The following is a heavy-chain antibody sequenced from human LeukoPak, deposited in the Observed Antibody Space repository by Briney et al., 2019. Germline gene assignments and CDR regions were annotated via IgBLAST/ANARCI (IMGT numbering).Heavy chain of an antibody. V-gene: IGHV1-69*13. CDR1: GGTFSSYA. J-gene: IGHJ4*02. D-gene: IGHD5-18*01. CDR2: IIPIFGTA. Sequence: ASVKVSCKASGGTFSSYAISWVRQAPGQGLEWMGGIIPIFGTANYAQKFQGRVTITADESTSTAYMELSSLRSEDTAAYYCARNRMRSVDTALEAPPDYWGQGTLVTVSS. CDR3: ARNRMRSVDTALEAPPDY.